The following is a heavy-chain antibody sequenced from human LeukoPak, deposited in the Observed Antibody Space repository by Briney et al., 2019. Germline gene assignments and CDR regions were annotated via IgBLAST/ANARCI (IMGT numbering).Heavy chain of an antibody. CDR3: ARDAQVLYYYYGMDV. CDR1: GGSISSYY. Sequence: PSETLSLTCTASGGSISSYYWSWIRQPAGKGLEWIGRIYTSGSTNYNPSLKSRVTMSVDTSKNQFSLKLSSVTAADTAVYYCARDAQVLYYYYGMDVWGQGTTVTVSS. D-gene: IGHD4/OR15-4a*01. V-gene: IGHV4-4*07. CDR2: IYTSGST. J-gene: IGHJ6*02.